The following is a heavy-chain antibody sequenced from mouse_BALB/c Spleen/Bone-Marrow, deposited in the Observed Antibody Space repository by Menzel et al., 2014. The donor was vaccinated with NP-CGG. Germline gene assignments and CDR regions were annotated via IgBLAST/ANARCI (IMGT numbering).Heavy chain of an antibody. CDR2: IDPENGNT. V-gene: IGHV14-1*02. D-gene: IGHD1-1*01. CDR1: GFNIKDYY. J-gene: IGHJ2*01. CDR3: ASYYGSSYDYFDY. Sequence: EVQLQQSGAELVRPGALVKLSCKAPGFNIKDYYMHWVKQRPEQGLEWIGWIDPENGNTIYDPKFQGKASITADTSSNTAYLQLSSLTSEDTAVYYCASYYGSSYDYFDYWSQGTTLTVSS.